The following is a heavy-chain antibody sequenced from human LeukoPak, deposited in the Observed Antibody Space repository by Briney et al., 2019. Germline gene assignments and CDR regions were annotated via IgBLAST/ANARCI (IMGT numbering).Heavy chain of an antibody. V-gene: IGHV3-23*01. CDR3: AKDRVSPGFNWFDP. D-gene: IGHD2/OR15-2a*01. Sequence: GGSLRLSCAASGVIISSYAMSWVRQAPGKGLEWVSAINGRGDNTYYADFVKGRFTISRDNSKSTVYLQMNSLRTEDTAVYYCAKDRVSPGFNWFDPWGQGTLVAVSS. CDR2: INGRGDNT. CDR1: GVIISSYA. J-gene: IGHJ5*02.